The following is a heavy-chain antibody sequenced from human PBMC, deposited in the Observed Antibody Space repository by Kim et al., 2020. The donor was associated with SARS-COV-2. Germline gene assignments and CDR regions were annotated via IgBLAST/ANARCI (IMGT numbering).Heavy chain of an antibody. CDR2: IYYSGST. CDR1: GGSISSSSYY. J-gene: IGHJ5*02. CDR3: ARLVVFSSSNEGWFDP. Sequence: SETLSLTCTVSGGSISSSSYYWGWIRQPPGKGLEWIGSIYYSGSTYYNPSLKSRVTISVDTSKNQFSLKLSSVTAADTAVYYCARLVVFSSSNEGWFDPWGQGTLVTVSS. D-gene: IGHD6-6*01. V-gene: IGHV4-39*01.